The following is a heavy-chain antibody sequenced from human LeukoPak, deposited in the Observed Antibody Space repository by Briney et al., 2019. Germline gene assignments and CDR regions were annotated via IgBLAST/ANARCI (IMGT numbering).Heavy chain of an antibody. J-gene: IGHJ4*02. CDR2: INHSGST. V-gene: IGHV4-34*01. CDR1: GGSFSGYY. Sequence: SETLSLTCAVYGGSFSGYYWSWIRQPPGKGLEWIGEINHSGSTNYNPSLKSRVTISVDTSKNQFSLKLSSVTAADTAVYYCASGSITGTTGFDYWGQGTLVAVSS. D-gene: IGHD1-20*01. CDR3: ASGSITGTTGFDY.